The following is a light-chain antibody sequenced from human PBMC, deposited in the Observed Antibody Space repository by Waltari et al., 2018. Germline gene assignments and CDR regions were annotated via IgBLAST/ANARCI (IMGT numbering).Light chain of an antibody. CDR3: YSTDNSGNYRV. J-gene: IGLJ2*01. CDR1: ALPNKY. CDR2: EDN. Sequence: SYELTQPLSVSVSPGQTARLTCSGDALPNKYVSWYQQKSGQAPVLVIYEDNTRASGIPERFSGSTSGTVATLSVSGAQVDDEADYYCYSTDNSGNYRVFGGGTKLTVL. V-gene: IGLV3-10*01.